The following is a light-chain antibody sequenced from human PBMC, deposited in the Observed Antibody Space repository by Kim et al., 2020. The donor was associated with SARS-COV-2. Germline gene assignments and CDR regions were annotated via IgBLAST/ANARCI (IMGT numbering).Light chain of an antibody. J-gene: IGLJ3*02. CDR1: NIGSKS. Sequence: SYELTQPPSVSVAPGKTARMTCGGNNIGSKSVHWYQQKPGQAPVMVIYYDSDRPSGIPERLSGSKSGNTATLTISRVEAGDEADYYCQVWDSSSDHWVFGGGTQLTVL. CDR2: YDS. CDR3: QVWDSSSDHWV. V-gene: IGLV3-21*04.